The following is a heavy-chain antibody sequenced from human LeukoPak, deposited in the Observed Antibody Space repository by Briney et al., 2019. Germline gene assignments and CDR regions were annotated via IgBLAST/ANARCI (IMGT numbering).Heavy chain of an antibody. CDR2: ISAYKGYT. CDR3: ARVGLEWLRFGDDY. V-gene: IGHV1-18*01. D-gene: IGHD5-12*01. CDR1: TYTFTSYG. J-gene: IGHJ4*02. Sequence: ASVKVSCKASTYTFTSYGFSWVRQAPGQGLEWMGWISAYKGYTNYAQKFQGRVTMTTDTSTSTAYMELRSLRSDDTAMYYCARVGLEWLRFGDDYWGRGTLVTVSS.